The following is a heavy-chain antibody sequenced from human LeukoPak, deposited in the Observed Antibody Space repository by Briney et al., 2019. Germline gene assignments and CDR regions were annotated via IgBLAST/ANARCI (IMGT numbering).Heavy chain of an antibody. Sequence: ASVKVSCKASGGTFSSYAISWVRQAPGQGLEWMGGIIPIFGTANYAQKFQGRVTITADESTSTAYMELSSLRSEDTAVYYCARSPKRGRYFDLWGRGTLVTVSS. D-gene: IGHD7-27*01. CDR3: ARSPKRGRYFDL. CDR2: IIPIFGTA. CDR1: GGTFSSYA. J-gene: IGHJ2*01. V-gene: IGHV1-69*13.